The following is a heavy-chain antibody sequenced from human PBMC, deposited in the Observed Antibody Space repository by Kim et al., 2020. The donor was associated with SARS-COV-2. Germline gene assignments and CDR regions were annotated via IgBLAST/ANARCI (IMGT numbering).Heavy chain of an antibody. J-gene: IGHJ6*03. CDR1: GYTFTSYY. V-gene: IGHV1-46*01. CDR2: INPSGGST. D-gene: IGHD3-9*01. CDR3: ARGGNIYYDILTGYYYMDV. Sequence: AAVKVSCKASGYTFTSYYMHWVRQAPGQGLEWMGIINPSGGSTSYAQKFQGRVTMTRDTSTSTVYMELSSLRSEDTAVYYCARGGNIYYDILTGYYYMDVWGKGTTATVS.